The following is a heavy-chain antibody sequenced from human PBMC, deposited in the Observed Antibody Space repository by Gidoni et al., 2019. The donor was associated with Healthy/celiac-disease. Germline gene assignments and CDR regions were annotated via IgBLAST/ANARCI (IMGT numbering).Heavy chain of an antibody. CDR2: IYYSGST. Sequence: QLQLQESGPGLLKPSETLSLTCTVSGGSISSSGYYWGWIRQPPGKGLEWFGSIYYSGSTYYNPSLKSRVTISVDTSKNQFSLKLSSVTAADTAVYYCASDPRSIVVVVAATEGFDPWGQGTLVTVSS. CDR3: ASDPRSIVVVVAATEGFDP. J-gene: IGHJ5*02. V-gene: IGHV4-39*01. D-gene: IGHD2-15*01. CDR1: GGSISSSGYY.